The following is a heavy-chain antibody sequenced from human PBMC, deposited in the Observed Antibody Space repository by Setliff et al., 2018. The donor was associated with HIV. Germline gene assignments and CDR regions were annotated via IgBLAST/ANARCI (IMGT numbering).Heavy chain of an antibody. CDR1: GGSISSNSYY. CDR3: ARGGGEYYYDSSGYSLFDS. Sequence: TSETLSLTCTVSGGSISSNSYYWGWIRQPPGKGLEWIGSIYHSGRTYYNPSLKSRVTISLDRSKTQFSLKLSSVTAADTAVYYCARGGGEYYYDSSGYSLFDSWGQGTLVTVSS. D-gene: IGHD3-22*01. V-gene: IGHV4-39*07. CDR2: IYHSGRT. J-gene: IGHJ4*02.